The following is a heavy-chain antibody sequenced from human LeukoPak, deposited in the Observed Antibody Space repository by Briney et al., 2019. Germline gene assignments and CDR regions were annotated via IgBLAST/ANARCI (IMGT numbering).Heavy chain of an antibody. Sequence: RPSETLSLTCAVYGGSFSGYYWSWIRQPPGKGLEWIGEINHSGSTNYNPSLKSRVTISVDTSKNQFSLKLSSVTAADTAVYYCARALSAAAAGTTYYFDYWGQGTLVTVSS. CDR3: ARALSAAAAGTTYYFDY. J-gene: IGHJ4*02. CDR2: INHSGST. CDR1: GGSFSGYY. V-gene: IGHV4-34*01. D-gene: IGHD6-13*01.